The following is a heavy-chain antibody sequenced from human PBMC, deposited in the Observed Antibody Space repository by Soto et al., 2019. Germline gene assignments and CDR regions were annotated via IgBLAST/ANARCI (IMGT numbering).Heavy chain of an antibody. CDR3: ARDVATVLLWFGELTTDYYYYGMDV. CDR1: GYTFTSNY. Sequence: VASVKVSCKASGYTFTSNYMHWVRQAPGQGPEWMGIVNPSDGYTNYAQKFQGRVTMTRDTSTSTVYMELSSLRSEDTAVYYCARDVATVLLWFGELTTDYYYYGMDVWGQGTTVTVSS. CDR2: VNPSDGYT. D-gene: IGHD3-10*01. V-gene: IGHV1-46*01. J-gene: IGHJ6*02.